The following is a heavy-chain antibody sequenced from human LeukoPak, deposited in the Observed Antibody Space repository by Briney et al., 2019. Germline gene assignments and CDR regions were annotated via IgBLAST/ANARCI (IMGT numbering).Heavy chain of an antibody. D-gene: IGHD2-2*01. J-gene: IGHJ6*03. CDR2: ISAYNGNT. V-gene: IGHV1-18*01. CDR1: GYTFTNYG. Sequence: GASVKVSCKASGYTFTNYGITWVRQAPGQGLEWMGWISAYNGNTNYAQKLQGRVTMTTDTSTSTAYMELRSLRSDDTAVYYCAREAPYCSSTSCYGLYYYYMDVWGKGTTVTVSS. CDR3: AREAPYCSSTSCYGLYYYYMDV.